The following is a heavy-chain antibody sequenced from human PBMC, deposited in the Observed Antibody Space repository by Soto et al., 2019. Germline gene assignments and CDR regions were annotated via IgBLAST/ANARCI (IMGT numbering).Heavy chain of an antibody. J-gene: IGHJ6*02. D-gene: IGHD3-3*01. CDR3: ARGASRIFGVVILDYYYYGMDV. Sequence: GASVKVSCKASGYTFTGYYMHWARQAPGQGLEWMGWINPNSGGTNYAQKFQGWVTMTRDTSISTAYMELSRLRSDDTAVYYCARGASRIFGVVILDYYYYGMDVWGQGTTVTVSS. CDR1: GYTFTGYY. CDR2: INPNSGGT. V-gene: IGHV1-2*04.